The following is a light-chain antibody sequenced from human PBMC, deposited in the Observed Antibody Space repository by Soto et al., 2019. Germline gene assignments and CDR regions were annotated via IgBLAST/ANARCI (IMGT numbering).Light chain of an antibody. CDR2: SAS. CDR3: LQHNSYPLT. Sequence: DIQMTQSPSAMSASVGDRVTINCRASQDIKYYLAWFQQKPGKVPKRLIYSASSLQSGVPSRFSGSGSGTKFTLTISGLQPEDSATYSCLQHNSYPLTFGGGTKVEIK. V-gene: IGKV1-17*03. J-gene: IGKJ4*01. CDR1: QDIKYY.